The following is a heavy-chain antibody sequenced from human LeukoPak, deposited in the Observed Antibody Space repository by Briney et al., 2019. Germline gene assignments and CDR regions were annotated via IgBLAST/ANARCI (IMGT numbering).Heavy chain of an antibody. CDR3: ARDTRGNWFDP. Sequence: GGSLRLSCAASGFTFSSYEMNWVRQAPGKGLEWVSYISSSGSTIYYADSVKGRFTISRDNAKNSLYLQMNSLRAEDTAVYYCARDTRGNWFDPWGQGTLVTVSS. CDR1: GFTFSSYE. J-gene: IGHJ5*02. D-gene: IGHD3-10*01. V-gene: IGHV3-48*03. CDR2: ISSSGSTI.